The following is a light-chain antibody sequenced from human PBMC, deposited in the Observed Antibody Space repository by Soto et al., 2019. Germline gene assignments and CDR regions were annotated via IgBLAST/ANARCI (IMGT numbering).Light chain of an antibody. CDR3: PHYANWPLT. CDR1: QGIGNT. Sequence: EIVMTQSPATLSVSPGEGATLSCRASQGIGNTLAWYQQKPGQTPRLLIYRTSIRAPGVPARFSGSASGTEFTLTLPSLQSEDFAVSSCPHYANWPLTLSGGTKIESK. V-gene: IGKV3-15*01. CDR2: RTS. J-gene: IGKJ4*01.